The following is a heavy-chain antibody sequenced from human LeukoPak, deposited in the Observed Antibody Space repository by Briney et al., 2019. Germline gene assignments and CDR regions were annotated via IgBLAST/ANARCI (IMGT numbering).Heavy chain of an antibody. Sequence: XQATGQGLEWMGWMNPNSGNTGYAQKFQGRVTMTRNTSISTAYMELSSLRSEDTAVYYCARGPLWELLRYWGQGTLVTVSS. D-gene: IGHD1-26*01. V-gene: IGHV1-8*01. J-gene: IGHJ4*02. CDR3: ARGPLWELLRY. CDR2: MNPNSGNT.